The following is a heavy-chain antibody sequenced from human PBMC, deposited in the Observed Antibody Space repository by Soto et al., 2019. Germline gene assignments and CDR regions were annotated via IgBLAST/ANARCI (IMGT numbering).Heavy chain of an antibody. CDR1: GFSLSSCA. CDR3: AKGRSYYYYYGVDV. Sequence: PWGSLRLSCAASGFSLSSCAMGWVRQDPGKGLEWVSDIIDSGASTYYADSVKGRFTISRDNSKSTLYLQMNSLRAEDTALYYCAKGRSYYYYYGVDVWGQGTTVTVS. V-gene: IGHV3-23*01. J-gene: IGHJ6*02. CDR2: IIDSGAST.